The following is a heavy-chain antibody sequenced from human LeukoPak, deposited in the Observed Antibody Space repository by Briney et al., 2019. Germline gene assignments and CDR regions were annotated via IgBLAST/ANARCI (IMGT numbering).Heavy chain of an antibody. CDR2: IYYSGST. V-gene: IGHV4-59*08. CDR3: ARQGGYLSPMGI. D-gene: IGHD3-10*01. CDR1: GVSISSYY. Sequence: PSETLSLTCTVSGVSISSYYWSWLRQPPGKGLEWVGYIYYSGSTNYHPSLKSRVTISVDTSKNQFSLKLSSVTAADTAVYHCARQGGYLSPMGIWGQGTMVTVSS. J-gene: IGHJ3*02.